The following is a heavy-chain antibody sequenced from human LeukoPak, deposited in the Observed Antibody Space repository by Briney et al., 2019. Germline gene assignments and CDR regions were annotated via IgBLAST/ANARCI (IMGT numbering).Heavy chain of an antibody. J-gene: IGHJ5*02. CDR1: GYTFTSYA. D-gene: IGHD6-13*01. V-gene: IGHV7-4-1*02. CDR3: CWGYSSSWYYH. CDR2: INTNTGNP. Sequence: ASVKVSCKASGYTFTSYAMNWVRQAPGQGLEWMGWINTNTGNPTYAQGFTGRFVFSLDTSVSTAYLQISGLKAEDTAVYYCCWGYSSSWYYHWGQGTLVTVSS.